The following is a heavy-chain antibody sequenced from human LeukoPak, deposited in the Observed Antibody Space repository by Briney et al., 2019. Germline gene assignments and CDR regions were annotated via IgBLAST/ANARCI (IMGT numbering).Heavy chain of an antibody. V-gene: IGHV1-69*13. CDR2: IIPIFGTA. J-gene: IGHJ4*02. CDR1: GGTFSSYA. CDR3: ARGYCSGGSCYREEYYFDY. D-gene: IGHD2-15*01. Sequence: SVTVSCKASGGTFSSYAISWVRQAPGQGLEWMGGIIPIFGTANYAQKFQGRVTITADESTSTAYMELSSLRSEDTAVYYCARGYCSGGSCYREEYYFDYWGQGTLVTVSS.